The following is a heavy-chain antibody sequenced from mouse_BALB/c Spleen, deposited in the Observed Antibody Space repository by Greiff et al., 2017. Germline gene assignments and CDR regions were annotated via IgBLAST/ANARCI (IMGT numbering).Heavy chain of an antibody. V-gene: IGHV5-17*02. CDR1: GFTFSSFG. J-gene: IGHJ4*01. D-gene: IGHD2-1*01. CDR3: ARYYGNRMDY. CDR2: ISSGSSTI. Sequence: EVKLVESGGGLVQPGGSRKLSCAASGFTFSSFGMHWVRQAPEKGLEWVAYISSGSSTIYYADTVKGRFTISRDNPKNTLFLQMTSLRSDDTAMYYCARYYGNRMDYWGQGTSVTVSS.